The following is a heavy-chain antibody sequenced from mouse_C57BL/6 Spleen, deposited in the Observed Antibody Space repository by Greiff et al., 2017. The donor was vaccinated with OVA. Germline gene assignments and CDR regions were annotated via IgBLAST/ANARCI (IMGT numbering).Heavy chain of an antibody. Sequence: VQLQQSGTVLARPGASVKMSCKTSGYTFTSYWMHWVKQRPGQGLEWIGAIYPGNSDTSYNQKFKGKAKLTAVTSASTAYMELSSLTNEDSAVYYCTRFDYDPNYYAMDYWGQGTSVTVSS. CDR2: IYPGNSDT. J-gene: IGHJ4*01. CDR1: GYTFTSYW. V-gene: IGHV1-5*01. CDR3: TRFDYDPNYYAMDY. D-gene: IGHD2-4*01.